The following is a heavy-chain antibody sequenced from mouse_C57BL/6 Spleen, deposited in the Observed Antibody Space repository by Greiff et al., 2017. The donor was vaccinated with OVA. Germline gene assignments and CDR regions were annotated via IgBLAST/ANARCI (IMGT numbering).Heavy chain of an antibody. CDR1: GYTFTSYW. CDR3: AREDYYGSSRFAY. J-gene: IGHJ3*01. V-gene: IGHV1-52*01. D-gene: IGHD1-1*01. Sequence: VQLQQPGAELVRPGSSVKLSCKASGYTFTSYWMHWVKQRPIQGLEWIGNIDPSDSETHYNQKFKDKATLTVDKSSSTAYMQLSSLTSEDSAVYDCAREDYYGSSRFAYWGQGTLVTVSA. CDR2: IDPSDSET.